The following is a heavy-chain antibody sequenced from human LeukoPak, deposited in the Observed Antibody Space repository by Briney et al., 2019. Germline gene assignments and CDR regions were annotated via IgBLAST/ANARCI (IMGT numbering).Heavy chain of an antibody. J-gene: IGHJ4*02. Sequence: ASVKVSCKASGFTFTSYGFSWVRQAPGQGLEWMGWISGYNGNTNYAQKLQGRVTMNTDTSTSTAHMELRSLISDDTATYYCARVSSSWYYFDYWGQGTLVTVSS. CDR2: ISGYNGNT. D-gene: IGHD6-13*01. CDR3: ARVSSSWYYFDY. CDR1: GFTFTSYG. V-gene: IGHV1-18*01.